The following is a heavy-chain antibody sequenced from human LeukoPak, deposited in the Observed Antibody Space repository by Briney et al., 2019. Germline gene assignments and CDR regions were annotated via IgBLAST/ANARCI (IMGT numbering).Heavy chain of an antibody. CDR1: GGSISTYY. V-gene: IGHV4-59*01. CDR2: IYYSGST. Sequence: SETLSLTCTVFGGSISTYYWSWIRQPPGKGLEWIGYIYYSGSTNYNPSLKSRVTISVDMSKNQFSLKLSSVTAADTAVYYCARESVYSGRYYAFDIWGQGTMVTVSS. D-gene: IGHD1-26*01. J-gene: IGHJ3*02. CDR3: ARESVYSGRYYAFDI.